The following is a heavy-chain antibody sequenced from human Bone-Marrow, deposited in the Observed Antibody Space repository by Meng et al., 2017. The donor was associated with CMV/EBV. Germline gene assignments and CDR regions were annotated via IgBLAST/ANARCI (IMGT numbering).Heavy chain of an antibody. CDR1: GYTFTSYD. D-gene: IGHD3-16*01. CDR2: MNPNIGNT. V-gene: IGHV1-8*01. Sequence: ASVKVSCKASGYTFTSYDINWVRQATGQGLEWMGWMNPNIGNTGYAQKFQGRVTMTRNTSISTAYMELSSLRSEDTAVYYCARNSGSGELCYDAFDIWGQGTRVTVSS. J-gene: IGHJ3*02. CDR3: ARNSGSGELCYDAFDI.